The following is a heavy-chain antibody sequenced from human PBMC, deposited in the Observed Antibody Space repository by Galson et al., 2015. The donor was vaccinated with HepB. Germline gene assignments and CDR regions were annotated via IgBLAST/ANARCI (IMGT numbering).Heavy chain of an antibody. CDR2: VNAGNGNT. CDR3: ARDQRVPLRSDYRFYGMDV. V-gene: IGHV1-3*01. CDR1: GYSSSTHA. J-gene: IGHJ4*02. D-gene: IGHD2/OR15-2a*01. Sequence: SVKVSCKASGYSSSTHAIHWVRQAPGQRLEWMGWVNAGNGNTLYSQRFQGRVTITGDTSASTAYVELRGLRSEDTAMYYCARDQRVPLRSDYRFYGMDVRGQGTLVTVSS.